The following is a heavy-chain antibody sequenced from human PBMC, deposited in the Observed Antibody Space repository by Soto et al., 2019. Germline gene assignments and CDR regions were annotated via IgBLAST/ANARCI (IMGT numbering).Heavy chain of an antibody. CDR1: GFTFSSYA. CDR2: ISGSGGST. Sequence: GGSLRLSCAASGFTFSSYAMSWVRQAPGKGLEWVSAISGSGGSTYYADSVKGRFTISRDNSKNTLYLQMNSLRAEDTAVYYCAKDQGSSSFDYYYYYMGVWGKGTTVTVSS. V-gene: IGHV3-23*01. J-gene: IGHJ6*03. D-gene: IGHD6-6*01. CDR3: AKDQGSSSFDYYYYYMGV.